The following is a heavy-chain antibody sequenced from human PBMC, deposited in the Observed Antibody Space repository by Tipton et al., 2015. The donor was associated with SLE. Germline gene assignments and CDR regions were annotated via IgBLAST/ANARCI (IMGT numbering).Heavy chain of an antibody. Sequence: TLSLTCAVYGGSLHGYYCSWIRPPPGKGGGWSGEINHSGSTNYNPSLKRRVTISVETSKNQHSLKLTSLTAADTAVYYCARGLYGDEPGYWGQGTLVTVSS. V-gene: IGHV4-34*01. CDR2: INHSGST. J-gene: IGHJ4*02. CDR1: GGSLHGYY. CDR3: ARGLYGDEPGY. D-gene: IGHD4-17*01.